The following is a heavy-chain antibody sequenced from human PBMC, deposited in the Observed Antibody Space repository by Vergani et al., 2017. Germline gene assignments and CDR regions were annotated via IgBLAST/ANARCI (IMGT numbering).Heavy chain of an antibody. J-gene: IGHJ6*03. CDR2: ISYDGSNK. D-gene: IGHD2-15*01. V-gene: IGHV3-30*18. CDR1: GFTFSSYG. CDR3: AKDGRYCSGGSCRKGYMDL. Sequence: QVQLVESGGGVVQPGRSLRLSCAASGFTFSSYGMHWVRQAPGKGLEWVAVISYDGSNKYYADSVKGRFTISRDNSKNTLYLQMNSLRAEDTAVYYCAKDGRYCSGGSCRKGYMDLWGKGTTVTVSS.